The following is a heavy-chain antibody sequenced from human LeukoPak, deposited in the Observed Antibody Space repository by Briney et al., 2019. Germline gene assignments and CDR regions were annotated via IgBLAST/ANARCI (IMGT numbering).Heavy chain of an antibody. Sequence: SETLSLTCTVSGGSISSYYWSWIPQPPGKGLEWFGYIYYSGSTNYNPSLKSRVTISVDTSKNQFSLKLSSVTAADTAVYYCARAHIPATAILYYYYGMDVWGQGTTVTVSS. CDR2: IYYSGST. CDR3: ARAHIPATAILYYYYGMDV. J-gene: IGHJ6*02. D-gene: IGHD2-2*02. CDR1: GGSISSYY. V-gene: IGHV4-59*01.